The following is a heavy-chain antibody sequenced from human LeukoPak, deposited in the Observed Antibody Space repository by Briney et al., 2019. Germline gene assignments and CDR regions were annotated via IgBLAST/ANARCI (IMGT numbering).Heavy chain of an antibody. CDR3: ARVGYYESSGYYEY. CDR2: IYYSGSS. V-gene: IGHV4-39*01. D-gene: IGHD3-22*01. J-gene: IGHJ4*02. CDR1: GGSISSSSYY. Sequence: SETLSLTCTVSGGSISSSSYYWGWIRQPPGKGLEWIGSIYYSGSSYYNPSLKSRVTLSVDTSKNQFSLKLSSVTAADTAVYYCARVGYYESSGYYEYWGQGTLVTVSS.